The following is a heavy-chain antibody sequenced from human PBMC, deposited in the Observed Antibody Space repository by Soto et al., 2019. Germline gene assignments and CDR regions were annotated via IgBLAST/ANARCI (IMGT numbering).Heavy chain of an antibody. D-gene: IGHD4-17*01. Sequence: RGESLKISCKGSGYSFTSYWIGWVRQMPGKGLEWMGIIYPGDSDTRYSPSFQGQVTISADKSISTAYLQWSSLKASDTAMYYCARQNSNYGDYGYGMDVWGQGTTVTVSS. CDR1: GYSFTSYW. CDR3: ARQNSNYGDYGYGMDV. J-gene: IGHJ6*02. V-gene: IGHV5-51*01. CDR2: IYPGDSDT.